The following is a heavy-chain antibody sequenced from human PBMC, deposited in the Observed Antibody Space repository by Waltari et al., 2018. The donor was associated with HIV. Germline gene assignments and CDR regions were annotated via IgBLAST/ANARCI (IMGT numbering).Heavy chain of an antibody. Sequence: QVQLQESGPGLVKPSQTLSLTCTVSGGSISSGRYSWSWIRQPAGKGLEWIGRIYTSGRTTYNPALKMRVTISVDTTKNQFSLKLGSVTAADTAVYYCARNRNYYYDSSGYFFNAFDIWGQGTMVTVSS. J-gene: IGHJ3*02. CDR1: GGSISSGRYS. CDR3: ARNRNYYYDSSGYFFNAFDI. V-gene: IGHV4-61*02. CDR2: IYTSGRT. D-gene: IGHD3-22*01.